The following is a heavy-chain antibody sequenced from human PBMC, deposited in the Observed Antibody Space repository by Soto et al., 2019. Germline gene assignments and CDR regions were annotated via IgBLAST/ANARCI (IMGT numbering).Heavy chain of an antibody. CDR2: MNPNSGNT. V-gene: IGHV1-8*01. CDR1: GYTFTSYD. Sequence: GASVKVSCKASGYTFTSYDINWVRQATGQGLEWMGWMNPNSGNTGYAQKFQGRVTMTRNTSISTAYMELSSLRSGDTAVYYCARVYCSSTSCHYYYGMDVWGQGTTVTVSS. D-gene: IGHD2-2*01. CDR3: ARVYCSSTSCHYYYGMDV. J-gene: IGHJ6*02.